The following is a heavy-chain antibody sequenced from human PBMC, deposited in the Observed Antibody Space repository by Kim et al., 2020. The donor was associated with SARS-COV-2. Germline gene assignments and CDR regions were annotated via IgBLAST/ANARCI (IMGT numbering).Heavy chain of an antibody. CDR1: GFTFSSYW. CDR2: IKEDGIEK. V-gene: IGHV3-7*01. CDR3: ARESLGGGFDY. J-gene: IGHJ4*02. D-gene: IGHD1-26*01. Sequence: GGSLRLSCEASGFTFSSYWMSWVRQAPGKGLEWVANIKEDGIEKNYEDSVKGRFTISRDNAKNSLYLEMISLRAEDTAVYYCARESLGGGFDYWGQGTLV.